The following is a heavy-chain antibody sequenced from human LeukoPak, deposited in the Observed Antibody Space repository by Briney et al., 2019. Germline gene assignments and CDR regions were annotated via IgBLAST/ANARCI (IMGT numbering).Heavy chain of an antibody. V-gene: IGHV3-21*04. CDR3: AKSRWDTAMASLDY. CDR1: GFTFSSYS. J-gene: IGHJ4*02. CDR2: ISSSSSYI. D-gene: IGHD5-18*01. Sequence: GGSLRLSCAASGFTFSSYSMNWVRQAPGKGLEWVSSISSSSSYIYYADSVKGRFTTSRDNAKNSLYLQMNSLRAEDTAVYYCAKSRWDTAMASLDYWGQGTLVTVSS.